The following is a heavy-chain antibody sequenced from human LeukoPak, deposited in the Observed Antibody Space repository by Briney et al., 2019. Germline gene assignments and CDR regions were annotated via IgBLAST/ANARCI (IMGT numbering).Heavy chain of an antibody. Sequence: SETLSLTCAVYGGSFSGYYWSWIRQPPGKGLEWIGEINHSGSNNYNPSLKSRVTISVDTSKNQFSLKLSSVTAADTAVYYCARGRSDGYQYYYYGMDVWGQGTTVTVSS. J-gene: IGHJ6*02. CDR2: INHSGSN. D-gene: IGHD3-22*01. V-gene: IGHV4-34*01. CDR3: ARGRSDGYQYYYYGMDV. CDR1: GGSFSGYY.